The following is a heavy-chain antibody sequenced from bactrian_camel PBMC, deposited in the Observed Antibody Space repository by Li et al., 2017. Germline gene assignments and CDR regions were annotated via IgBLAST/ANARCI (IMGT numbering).Heavy chain of an antibody. D-gene: IGHD3*01. Sequence: VQLVESGGGLVQPGGSLRLSCAASGFTFSSYWMYWIRQAPGKGIEWVSSINSDGDTTYYEDSVKGRFTISSDNAKNTLYLHLHSLKIEDTAVYYCALGSSRQATMTARGKGTQVTVS. V-gene: IGHV3S1*01. J-gene: IGHJ4*01. CDR2: INSDGDTT. CDR1: GFTFSSYW.